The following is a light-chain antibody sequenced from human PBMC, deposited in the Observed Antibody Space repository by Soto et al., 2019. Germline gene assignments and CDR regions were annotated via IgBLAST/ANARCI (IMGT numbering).Light chain of an antibody. CDR1: SSDVGGSNG. Sequence: ALTQPPSVSGSPGQSVAISCTGTSSDVGGSNGVSWYQQPPGTAPKLIIYDVSNRPSGVPDRFSGSKSGNTASLIISGLQAEDEGDYYCSSYTSSSTYVFGTGTKVTVL. J-gene: IGLJ1*01. CDR3: SSYTSSSTYV. V-gene: IGLV2-18*02. CDR2: DVS.